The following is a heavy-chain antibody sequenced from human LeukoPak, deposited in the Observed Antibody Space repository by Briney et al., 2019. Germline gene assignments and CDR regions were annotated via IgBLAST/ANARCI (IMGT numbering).Heavy chain of an antibody. CDR2: IYTSGST. D-gene: IGHD3-22*01. J-gene: IGHJ4*02. CDR1: GGSISSGSYY. CDR3: ARGVVLGYDSSGYFGFDY. V-gene: IGHV4-61*02. Sequence: PSETLSLTCTVSGGSISSGSYYWSWIRQPAGKGLEWIGRIYTSGSTNYNPSLKSRVTMSVDTSKNQFSLELSSVTAADTAVYYCARGVVLGYDSSGYFGFDYWGQGTLVTVSS.